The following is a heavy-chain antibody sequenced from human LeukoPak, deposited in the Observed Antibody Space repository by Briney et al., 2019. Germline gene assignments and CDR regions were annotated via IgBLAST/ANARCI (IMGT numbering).Heavy chain of an antibody. CDR1: GFTFSSYS. CDR2: ISSSSSYI. CDR3: ARAGGGSYFDY. D-gene: IGHD1-26*01. Sequence: SGGSLRLSCAASGFTFSSYSMNWVCQAPGKGLEWVSFISSSSSYIYYADSVKGRFTLSRDNAKNSLYLQMNSLRAEDMAVYYCARAGGGSYFDYWGQGTLVTVSS. V-gene: IGHV3-21*01. J-gene: IGHJ4*02.